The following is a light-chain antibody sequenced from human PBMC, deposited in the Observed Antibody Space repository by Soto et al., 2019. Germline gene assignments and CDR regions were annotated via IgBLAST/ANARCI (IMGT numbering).Light chain of an antibody. CDR2: EGS. Sequence: QSALTQPASVSGSPGQSITISCTGTSSDVGSYNLVSWYQQHPGKAPKLMIYEGSKRPSGVSNRFSGSKSGNTASLTISGLLAEDEGDYYCCSHAGSTTWVVFGGGTKLTVL. V-gene: IGLV2-23*01. CDR1: SSDVGSYNL. CDR3: CSHAGSTTWVV. J-gene: IGLJ2*01.